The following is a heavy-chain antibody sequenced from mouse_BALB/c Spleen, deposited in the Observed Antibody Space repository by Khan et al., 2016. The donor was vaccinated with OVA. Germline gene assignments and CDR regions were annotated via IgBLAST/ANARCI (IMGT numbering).Heavy chain of an antibody. CDR2: INPTSGYT. Sequence: QVQLKQSGAELAKPGASVKMSCKASGYTFTTYWMHWVKQRPGQGLEWIGYINPTSGYTDYNEKFKDRATLSADNSSSTAYMQLSSLTCEDSAVYYCTRDRIDYWGQGTTLTVSS. CDR3: TRDRIDY. CDR1: GYTFTTYW. J-gene: IGHJ2*01. V-gene: IGHV1-7*01.